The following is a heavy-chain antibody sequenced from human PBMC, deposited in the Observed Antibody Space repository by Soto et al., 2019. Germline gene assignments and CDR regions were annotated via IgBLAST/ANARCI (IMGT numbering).Heavy chain of an antibody. Sequence: PSETLSLTCTVSGAPITINYWSWIRQAPGKGLEWIGYIYYSGSTTYNPSLKSRVTMSADTSKDQFPLKLNSVTAADTAVYYCARDAGGPCDHWGPGILVTVSS. D-gene: IGHD2-15*01. CDR3: ARDAGGPCDH. CDR1: GAPITINY. CDR2: IYYSGST. V-gene: IGHV4-59*01. J-gene: IGHJ4*01.